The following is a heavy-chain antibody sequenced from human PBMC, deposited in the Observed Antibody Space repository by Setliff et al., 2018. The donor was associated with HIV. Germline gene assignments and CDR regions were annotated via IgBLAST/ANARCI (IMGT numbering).Heavy chain of an antibody. Sequence: PGGSLRLSCAASGFTFNSSHWMHWVRQVPGKGLMWVSHIDADGSTTSYADSVKGRFTMSRDNAKSTVYLQMNSLRAEDAAVYYCARPSSLISAAIMDVWGQGTTVTVSS. V-gene: IGHV3-74*01. CDR1: GFTFNSSHW. D-gene: IGHD2-2*01. CDR3: ARPSSLISAAIMDV. CDR2: IDADGSTT. J-gene: IGHJ6*02.